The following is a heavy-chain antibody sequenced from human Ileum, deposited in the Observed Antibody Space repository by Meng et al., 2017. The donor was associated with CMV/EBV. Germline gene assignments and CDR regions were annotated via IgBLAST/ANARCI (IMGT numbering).Heavy chain of an antibody. CDR1: GYTFTDYY. CDR2: INPSNDGT. J-gene: IGHJ4*02. D-gene: IGHD3-3*01. V-gene: IGHV1-2*02. CDR3: ARGGYDFWSAKSPFDY. Sequence: ASVKVSCKASGYTFTDYYIHWVRQAPGQGLEWMGWINPSNDGTNSAQIFQDSITMTTDTTIITAYMELSRLTSDDTAVYYCARGGYDFWSAKSPFDYWGQGTLVNVSS.